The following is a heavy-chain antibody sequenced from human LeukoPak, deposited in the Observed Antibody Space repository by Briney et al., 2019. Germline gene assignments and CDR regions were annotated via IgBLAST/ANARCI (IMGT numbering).Heavy chain of an antibody. Sequence: SSETLSLTCAVYGGSFSGYYWSWIRQPPGKGLEWIGEINHSGSTNYNPSLKSRVTISVDTSKNQFSLKLSSVTAADTAVYYCAREIAMAGRGDYWGQGTLVTVSS. D-gene: IGHD6-19*01. CDR3: AREIAMAGRGDY. CDR1: GGSFSGYY. V-gene: IGHV4-34*01. J-gene: IGHJ4*02. CDR2: INHSGST.